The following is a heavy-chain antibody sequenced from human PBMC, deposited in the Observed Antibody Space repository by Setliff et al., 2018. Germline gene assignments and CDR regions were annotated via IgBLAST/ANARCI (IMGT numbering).Heavy chain of an antibody. D-gene: IGHD2-15*01. V-gene: IGHV3-33*08. CDR3: ARTCSGSGCYAGLES. Sequence: SLRLSCAASGFTFSSYRMHWVRQAPGKGLEWVAVIWDDGGNKYHADSVKGRFTISRDNSKNTLYLQMNSLGPEDTAVYYCARTCSGSGCYAGLESWGQGTPVTVSS. J-gene: IGHJ4*02. CDR1: GFTFSSYR. CDR2: IWDDGGNK.